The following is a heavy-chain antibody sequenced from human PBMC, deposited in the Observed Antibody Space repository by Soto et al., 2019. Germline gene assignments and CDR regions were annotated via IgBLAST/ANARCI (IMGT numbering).Heavy chain of an antibody. J-gene: IGHJ6*02. CDR1: GGTFSSYA. Sequence: QVPLVQSGAEVKKPGSSVKVSCKASGGTFSSYAISWVLQAPGQGLERMGGIIPISGTANYAQKFQGRVTITADESTSTAYMELSSLRSEDTAVYYCARSQGSSTSLEIYYYYYYGMDVWGQGTTVTVSS. CDR2: IIPISGTA. V-gene: IGHV1-69*01. CDR3: ARSQGSSTSLEIYYYYYYGMDV. D-gene: IGHD2-2*01.